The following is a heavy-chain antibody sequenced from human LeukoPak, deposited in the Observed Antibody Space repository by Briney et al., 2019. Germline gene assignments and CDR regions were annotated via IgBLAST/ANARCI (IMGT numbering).Heavy chain of an antibody. D-gene: IGHD3-16*01. CDR2: IKSKTDGGTT. V-gene: IGHV3-15*01. Sequence: GGSLRLSCVAPGFTFSNAWMNWVRQAPGKGLEWVGRIKSKTDGGTTDYAAPVKGRFSVSRDDSKNTLYLQMNSLRAEDTAVYYCAKDGGRLAWGKGATVTVSS. J-gene: IGHJ6*04. CDR1: GFTFSNAW. CDR3: AKDGGRLA.